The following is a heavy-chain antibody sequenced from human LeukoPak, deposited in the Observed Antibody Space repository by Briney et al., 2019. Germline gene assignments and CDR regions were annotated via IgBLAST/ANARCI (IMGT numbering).Heavy chain of an antibody. CDR1: GFTFSSYG. CDR3: AKDTAYWNRETDAFDI. V-gene: IGHV3-30*02. CDR2: IRYDGSNK. Sequence: GGSLRLSRAASGFTFSSYGMHWVRQAPGKGLEWVAFIRYDGSNKYYADSVKGRSTISRDNSKNTLYLQMNSLRAEDTAVYYCAKDTAYWNRETDAFDIWGQGTMVTVSS. J-gene: IGHJ3*02. D-gene: IGHD2-21*01.